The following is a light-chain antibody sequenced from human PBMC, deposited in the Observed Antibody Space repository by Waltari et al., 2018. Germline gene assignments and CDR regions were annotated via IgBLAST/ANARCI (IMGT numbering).Light chain of an antibody. J-gene: IGLJ3*02. CDR1: INNVGNQG. CDR2: RNN. Sequence: QAGLTQPPSVSKGLRQTATLTCTGNINNVGNQGAAWLQQHQGHPPKLLSYRNNKRPSGISERFSASRSGNTASLTIAGLQPEDEADYYCSSWDVSLRAHVFGGGTKLTVL. CDR3: SSWDVSLRAHV. V-gene: IGLV10-54*04.